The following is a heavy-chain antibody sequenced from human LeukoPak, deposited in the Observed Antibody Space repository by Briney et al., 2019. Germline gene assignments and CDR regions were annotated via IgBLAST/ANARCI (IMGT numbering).Heavy chain of an antibody. CDR1: GFTFSSYS. Sequence: GGSLRLSCAASGFTFSSYSMNWVRQAPGKGLEWVAFIRYDGSNKYYADSVKGRFTISRDNSKNTLYLQMNSLRAEDTAVYYCAKSSDYYDSRGGAFDIWGQGTMVTVSS. V-gene: IGHV3-30*02. D-gene: IGHD3-22*01. J-gene: IGHJ3*02. CDR3: AKSSDYYDSRGGAFDI. CDR2: IRYDGSNK.